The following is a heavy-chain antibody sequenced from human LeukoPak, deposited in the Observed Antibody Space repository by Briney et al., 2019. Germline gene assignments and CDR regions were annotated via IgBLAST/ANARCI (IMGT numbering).Heavy chain of an antibody. Sequence: PSETLSLTCTVSSVSLTNYYWSWIRQPPGKGLEWIGYIFFSGTTNYNPSLKSRVTFSVDTSKNQFSLKMTSVTAADTAVYFCARVGSGGAWFDFWGQGTLVTVSS. V-gene: IGHV4-59*01. CDR1: SVSLTNYY. D-gene: IGHD6-19*01. CDR3: ARVGSGGAWFDF. J-gene: IGHJ4*02. CDR2: IFFSGTT.